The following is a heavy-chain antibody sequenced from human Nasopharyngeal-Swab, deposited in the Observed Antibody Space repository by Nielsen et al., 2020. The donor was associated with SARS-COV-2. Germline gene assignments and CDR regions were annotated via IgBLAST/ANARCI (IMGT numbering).Heavy chain of an antibody. CDR2: IIPILGTA. Sequence: SLKASCKASGGTFSSDAISCARHAPGQGGGWRGGIIPILGTANYAQKFQGRVTITADESTSTAYMELRRLRSEDTAVYYCARRPYSSSSGDYYYGMDVWGQGTTVTVSS. CDR3: ARRPYSSSSGDYYYGMDV. J-gene: IGHJ6*02. V-gene: IGHV1-69*13. CDR1: GGTFSSDA. D-gene: IGHD6-6*01.